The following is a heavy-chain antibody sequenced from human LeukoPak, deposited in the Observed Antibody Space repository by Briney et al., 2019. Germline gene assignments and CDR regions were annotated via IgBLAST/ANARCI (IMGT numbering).Heavy chain of an antibody. V-gene: IGHV3-23*01. D-gene: IGHD2/OR15-2a*01. CDR1: GFTFSSYA. CDR3: ARDRNSCDH. Sequence: SGGSLRLSCAASGFTFSSYAMSWVRQSPGKGLEWVSGISGSAAVTYYADSVKGRFTISRDNSKNTVYLQMNSLRAEDAAVYYCARDRNSCDHWGQGTQVTVSS. J-gene: IGHJ4*02. CDR2: ISGSAAVT.